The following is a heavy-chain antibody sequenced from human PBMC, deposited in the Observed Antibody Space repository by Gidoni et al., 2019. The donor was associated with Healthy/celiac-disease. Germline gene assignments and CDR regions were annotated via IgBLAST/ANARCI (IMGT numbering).Heavy chain of an antibody. CDR2: IYYSGST. Sequence: QLQLQDSGPGLVKPSETMSPTRTVPGCPINLSSYNSGWTRQPPGKGLEWIGSIYYSGSTYYNPSLKSRGTISVDTSKNQFSLKLSSVTAADTAVYYCARHDYGDYGDYGMDVWGQGTTVTVSS. CDR3: ARHDYGDYGDYGMDV. J-gene: IGHJ6*02. V-gene: IGHV4-39*01. CDR1: GCPINLSSYN. D-gene: IGHD4-17*01.